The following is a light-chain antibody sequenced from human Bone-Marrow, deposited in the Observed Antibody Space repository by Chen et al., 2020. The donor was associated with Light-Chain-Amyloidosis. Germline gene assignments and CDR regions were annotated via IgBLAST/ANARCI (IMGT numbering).Light chain of an antibody. CDR1: DLPTKY. V-gene: IGLV3-25*03. Sequence: SYELTQPPSVSVSPGQTARITCSGDDLPTKYAYWYQQKPGQAPVLVIHRDTERPSGISERVCGSSAGTTATLTISGGQAEDEADYHCQSADSSGTYEVIFGGGTKRTVL. CDR2: RDT. J-gene: IGLJ2*01. CDR3: QSADSSGTYEVI.